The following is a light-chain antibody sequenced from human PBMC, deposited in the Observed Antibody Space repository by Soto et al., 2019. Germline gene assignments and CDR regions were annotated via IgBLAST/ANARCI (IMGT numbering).Light chain of an antibody. V-gene: IGKV3D-20*02. J-gene: IGKJ5*01. Sequence: EIVLTQSPGTLSLSPGERATLSCRASQSVISSYLAWYRQKPGQAPRLLIYGASNRATGIPDRFSGSGSGTDFTLTISSLEPEDFALYYCQQRSNWPITFGQGTRLEIK. CDR1: QSVISSY. CDR3: QQRSNWPIT. CDR2: GAS.